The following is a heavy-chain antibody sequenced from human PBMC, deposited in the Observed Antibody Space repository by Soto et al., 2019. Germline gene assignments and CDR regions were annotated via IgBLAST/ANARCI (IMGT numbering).Heavy chain of an antibody. CDR3: ARADWSHRLAY. CDR1: GGSLSSDGYS. CDR2: IYQSGNT. D-gene: IGHD1-1*01. Sequence: QLQLQESGSRLVRPSQTLSLTCAVSGGSLSSDGYSWNWIRQPPGKGLEWIGYIYQSGNTSYNPSLTSRVSISIDMSKTQFSLRLTSVTAADAAVYYCARADWSHRLAYWGQGTLISVSS. J-gene: IGHJ4*02. V-gene: IGHV4-30-2*01.